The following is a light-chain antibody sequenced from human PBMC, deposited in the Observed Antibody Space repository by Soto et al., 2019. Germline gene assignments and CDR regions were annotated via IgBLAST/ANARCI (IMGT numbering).Light chain of an antibody. CDR3: SSHTSSNTHV. Sequence: QSALTQPASVSGSPGQSITISCTGTSSDVGGYSYVSWYQQEPGRAPKLMIYDVYNRASGVSNRFSGSKSGNTASLTISGLQAEDEGDYYCSSHTSSNTHVCGGGTKLTVL. J-gene: IGLJ2*01. CDR2: DVY. V-gene: IGLV2-14*01. CDR1: SSDVGGYSY.